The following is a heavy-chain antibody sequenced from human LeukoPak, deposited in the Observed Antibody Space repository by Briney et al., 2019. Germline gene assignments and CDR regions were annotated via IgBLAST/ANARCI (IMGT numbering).Heavy chain of an antibody. V-gene: IGHV4-34*01. CDR1: GGSFSDYY. D-gene: IGHD6-19*01. CDR3: ARGLRLPSRSTPAVPHV. J-gene: IGHJ6*04. Sequence: PETLSLTCAVYGGSFSDYYWNWIRQSPGKGLEWIGEINHSGTTNYNPSLKSRVTISVDTSKNQFSLRLSSVTAADTAIYHCARGLRLPSRSTPAVPHVWSKGTTVTVSA. CDR2: INHSGTT.